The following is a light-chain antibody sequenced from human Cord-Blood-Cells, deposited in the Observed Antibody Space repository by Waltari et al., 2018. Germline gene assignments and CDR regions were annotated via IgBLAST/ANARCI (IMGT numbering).Light chain of an antibody. J-gene: IGLJ1*01. CDR1: NIGSKS. V-gene: IGLV3-21*04. CDR3: QVWDSSSDHYV. Sequence: SYVLTQPPSVSVAPGKTARITCGGNNIGSKSVQWYQQKPGQAPVLVIYYDSDRPSGIPERFSGSNSGNTATLTISGVEAGDEADYYWQVWDSSSDHYVFGTGTKVTVL. CDR2: YDS.